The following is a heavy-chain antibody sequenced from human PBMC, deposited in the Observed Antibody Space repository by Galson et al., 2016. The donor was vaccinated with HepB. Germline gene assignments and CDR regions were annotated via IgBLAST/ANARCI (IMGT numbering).Heavy chain of an antibody. J-gene: IGHJ6*02. CDR3: ARQGSSAGELYYYYGMDV. D-gene: IGHD2-15*01. V-gene: IGHV5-10-1*01. CDR2: IDPSDSYT. CDR1: GYSFSTYW. Sequence: QSGAEVKKPGESLRISCKDSGYSFSTYWIIWVRQMPGKGLEWMGRIDPSDSYTNYSPSFQGHVTISADKSISPAYRQWSSLKASDTGIYYCARQGSSAGELYYYYGMDVWGQGTTVTVSS.